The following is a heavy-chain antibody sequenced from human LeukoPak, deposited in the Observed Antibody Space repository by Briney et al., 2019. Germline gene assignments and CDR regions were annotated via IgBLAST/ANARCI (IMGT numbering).Heavy chain of an antibody. V-gene: IGHV1-69*04. CDR1: GGTFSNYA. J-gene: IGHJ6*02. CDR2: IIPILGIA. D-gene: IGHD4-4*01. Sequence: GSSVKVSCKASGGTFSNYAISWARQAPGQGLEWMGRIIPILGIANYAQKFQGRVTITADKSTSTAYMELSSLRSEDTAVYYCARYYSRGYSHYDMDVWGQGTTVTVPS. CDR3: ARYYSRGYSHYDMDV.